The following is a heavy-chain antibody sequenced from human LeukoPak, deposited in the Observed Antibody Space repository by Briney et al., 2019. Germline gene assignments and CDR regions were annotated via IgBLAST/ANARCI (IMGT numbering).Heavy chain of an antibody. Sequence: SETLSLTCAVYGGSFSGYYWSWIRQPPGKGLEWIGEINHSGSTNYNPSLKSRVTISVDTSKNQFSLKLSSVTAADTAVYYCARRCVSTTCYSPNAFDIWGQGTMVTVSS. V-gene: IGHV4-34*01. CDR1: GGSFSGYY. CDR2: INHSGST. D-gene: IGHD2-2*02. CDR3: ARRCVSTTCYSPNAFDI. J-gene: IGHJ3*02.